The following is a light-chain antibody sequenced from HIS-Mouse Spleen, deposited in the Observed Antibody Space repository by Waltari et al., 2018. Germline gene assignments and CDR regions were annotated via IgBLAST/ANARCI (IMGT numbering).Light chain of an antibody. CDR3: CSYAGSHVV. V-gene: IGLV2-23*01. J-gene: IGLJ2*01. CDR2: EGS. CDR1: SRDVGREHL. Sequence: QSALTQPASVSGSPGQSITIPFTGTSRDVGREHLVSWYQQHPGKAPKLMIYEGSKRPSGVSNRFSGSKSGNTASLTISGLQAEDEADYYCCSYAGSHVVFGGGTKLTVL.